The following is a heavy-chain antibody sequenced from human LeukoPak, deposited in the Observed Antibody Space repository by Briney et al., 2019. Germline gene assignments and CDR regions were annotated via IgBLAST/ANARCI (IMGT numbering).Heavy chain of an antibody. CDR1: GGSFSSYG. CDR2: ITPVLGVA. J-gene: IGHJ5*02. D-gene: IGHD3-10*01. CDR3: ARARRDRGVSPEYSWFDP. V-gene: IGHV1-69*04. Sequence: SVKVSCKASGGSFSSYGFTWVRQTPGQGLEWMGRITPVLGVANYAQKFQGRVTIIADKFTSTVYMELSSLRSEDTAVYYCARARRDRGVSPEYSWFDPWGQGTLVTVSS.